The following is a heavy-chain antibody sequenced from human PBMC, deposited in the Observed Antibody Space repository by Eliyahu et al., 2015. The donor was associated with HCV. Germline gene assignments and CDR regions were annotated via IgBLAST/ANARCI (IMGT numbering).Heavy chain of an antibody. Sequence: QVQVVESGGGVVQPGRSLXLSCAASGFAFXGYGMHWVRQAPGKGLEWVAAISYDGRNKDYADSVKGRFTISRDNAKNTVYLQMNSLRAEDTAVYYCAKDRPIYSGYGAVDDWGQGTLVTVSS. CDR2: ISYDGRNK. D-gene: IGHD5-12*01. CDR1: GFAFXGYG. J-gene: IGHJ4*02. CDR3: AKDRPIYSGYGAVDD. V-gene: IGHV3-30*18.